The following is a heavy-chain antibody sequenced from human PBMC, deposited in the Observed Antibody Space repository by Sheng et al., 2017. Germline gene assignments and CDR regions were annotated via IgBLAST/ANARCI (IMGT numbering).Heavy chain of an antibody. J-gene: IGHJ4*02. CDR1: ASFSSFE. CDR2: IGPSGRPI. V-gene: IGHV3-48*03. CDR3: ARGPYDCSGGTCRDY. Sequence: EVQLVESGGGLVQPVGSLRLSCAASASFSSFEMNWVRQTPGRGLEWLSYIGPSGRPIYYADSVKGRFTISRDNAKNSLYLQMNSLRAEDTAVYYCARGPYDCSGGTCRDYWGQGTLVTVSS. D-gene: IGHD2-15*01.